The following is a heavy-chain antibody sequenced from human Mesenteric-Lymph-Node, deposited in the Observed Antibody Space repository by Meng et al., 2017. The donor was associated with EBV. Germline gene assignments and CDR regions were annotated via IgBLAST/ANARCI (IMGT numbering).Heavy chain of an antibody. J-gene: IGHJ4*02. CDR1: GDSVSNRDYY. Sequence: QVQLQESGQGLVNPSETLSLTCTVSGDSVSNRDYYWSWVRQPPGKGLEWIGYIYYSGSTSYNPSLKSRITISLDKSKNDFSLKLSSVTAADTAVYYCARQEVGANFDYWGQGTLVTVSS. CDR3: ARQEVGANFDY. CDR2: IYYSGST. V-gene: IGHV4-61*08. D-gene: IGHD1-26*01.